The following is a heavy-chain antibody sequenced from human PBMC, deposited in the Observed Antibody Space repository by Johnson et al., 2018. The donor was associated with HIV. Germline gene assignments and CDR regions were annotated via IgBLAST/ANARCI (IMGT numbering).Heavy chain of an antibody. J-gene: IGHJ3*02. CDR2: ITQDGSEK. D-gene: IGHD3-10*01. CDR3: ARDPKRSGSYYKDAFDI. CDR1: GFSFSDAW. Sequence: VQLVESGGGLVKPGGSLRLSCTVSGFSFSDAWMSWVRQAPGKGLEWVANITQDGSEKYYVDSVKGRFTISRDNAKNSLYLQMNSLRAEDTAVYYCARDPKRSGSYYKDAFDIWGQGTMVTVSS. V-gene: IGHV3-7*01.